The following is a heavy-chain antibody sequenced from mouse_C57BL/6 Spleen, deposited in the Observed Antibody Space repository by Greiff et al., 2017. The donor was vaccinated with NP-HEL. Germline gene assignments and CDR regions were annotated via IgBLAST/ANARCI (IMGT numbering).Heavy chain of an antibody. V-gene: IGHV1-15*01. CDR2: IDPETGGT. J-gene: IGHJ4*01. CDR3: TRKRGIYYGNSWAMDY. CDR1: GYTFTDYE. Sequence: QVQLQQSGAELVRPGASVTLSCKASGYTFTDYEMHWVKQTPVHGLEWIGAIDPETGGTAYNQKFKGKAILTADKSSSTAYMELRSLTSEDSAVYYCTRKRGIYYGNSWAMDYWGQGTSVTVSS. D-gene: IGHD2-1*01.